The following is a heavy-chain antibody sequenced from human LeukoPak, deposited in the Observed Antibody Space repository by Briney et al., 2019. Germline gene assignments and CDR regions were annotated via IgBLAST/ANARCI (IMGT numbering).Heavy chain of an antibody. V-gene: IGHV3-23*01. CDR1: GFTFSSYA. Sequence: PGGSLRLSCAASGFTFSSYAMSWVRQAPGKGLEWVSAISGSGGSTYYADSVKGRFTISRDNSKNTLYLQMNSLRAEDTAVYYCAKAYYGDYYYYVMDVWGRGTTVTVSS. D-gene: IGHD4-17*01. J-gene: IGHJ6*02. CDR2: ISGSGGST. CDR3: AKAYYGDYYYYVMDV.